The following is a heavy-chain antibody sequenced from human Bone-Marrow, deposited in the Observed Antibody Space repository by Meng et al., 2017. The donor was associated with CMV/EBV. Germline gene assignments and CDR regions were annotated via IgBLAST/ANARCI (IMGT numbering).Heavy chain of an antibody. CDR2: IFPEDSDT. J-gene: IGHJ4*02. V-gene: IGHV5-51*01. Sequence: GGSLKIPRQGSGYTFSKFWIGWVRQMPGKGPEWMGIIFPEDSDTRYNPSVQGRVTISADRSTATVYLQWRSLWASDTATYFCARPPYYDFWNGHYPDYWGQGTRVTVSS. D-gene: IGHD3/OR15-3a*01. CDR3: ARPPYYDFWNGHYPDY. CDR1: GYTFSKFW.